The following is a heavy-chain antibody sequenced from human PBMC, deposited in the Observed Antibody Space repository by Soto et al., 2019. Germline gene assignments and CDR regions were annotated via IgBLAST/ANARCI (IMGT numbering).Heavy chain of an antibody. CDR1: GFTFSSYA. D-gene: IGHD3-22*01. CDR2: ISYDGSNK. Sequence: HPGGSLRLSCAASGFTFSSYAMHWVRQAPGKGLEWVAVISYDGSNKYYADSVKGRFTISRDNSKNTLYLQMNSLRAEDTAVYYCARDPPYDSSGSPFDYWGQGTLVTVSS. J-gene: IGHJ4*02. CDR3: ARDPPYDSSGSPFDY. V-gene: IGHV3-30-3*01.